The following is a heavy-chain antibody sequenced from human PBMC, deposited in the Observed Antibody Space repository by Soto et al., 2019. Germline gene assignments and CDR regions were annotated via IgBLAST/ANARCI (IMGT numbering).Heavy chain of an antibody. J-gene: IGHJ6*02. CDR1: GFSLSTSGVG. Sequence: QITLKESGPTLVKPTQTLTLTCTFSGFSLSTSGVGVAWIRQPPGKALEWLALSYWDDDKRYRPSLESRLTDTKDTSKNQVVLTKTNMYSVDTTTYYCAYLPCSGGSCYWFSFSGMDVWGQGTMVTVSS. D-gene: IGHD2-15*01. CDR2: SYWDDDK. V-gene: IGHV2-5*02. CDR3: AYLPCSGGSCYWFSFSGMDV.